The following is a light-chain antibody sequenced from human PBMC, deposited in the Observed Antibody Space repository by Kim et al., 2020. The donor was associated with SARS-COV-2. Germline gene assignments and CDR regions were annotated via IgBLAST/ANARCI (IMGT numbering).Light chain of an antibody. CDR2: DAS. J-gene: IGKJ5*01. Sequence: ASVGDIVTITCQASQDISNYLNWYQHKPGKAPKLLIYDASNLERGVPSRFSGTGSGTDFTFTIRTLQPEDIATYYCQQYDNLPIAFGQGTRLEIK. V-gene: IGKV1-33*01. CDR3: QQYDNLPIA. CDR1: QDISNY.